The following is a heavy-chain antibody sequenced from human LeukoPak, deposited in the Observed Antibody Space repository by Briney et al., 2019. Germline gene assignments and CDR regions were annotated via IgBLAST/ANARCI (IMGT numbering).Heavy chain of an antibody. V-gene: IGHV5-51*01. Sequence: GESLKISCRDSGYSFTNYWIGWVRQMPGKGLEWMGIIHAADSNTKYSPSFQGQVTISADKSISTAYLQWSSLKASDTAMYYCATHSSSWYYWGQGTLVTVSS. CDR3: ATHSSSWYY. CDR2: IHAADSNT. D-gene: IGHD6-13*01. CDR1: GYSFTNYW. J-gene: IGHJ4*02.